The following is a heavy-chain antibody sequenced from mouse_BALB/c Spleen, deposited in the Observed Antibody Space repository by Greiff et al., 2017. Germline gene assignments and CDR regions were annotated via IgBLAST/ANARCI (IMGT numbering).Heavy chain of an antibody. CDR1: GFTFSSYT. CDR3: TRDKGITTGGFAY. V-gene: IGHV5-6-4*01. J-gene: IGHJ3*01. Sequence: DVKLVESGGGLVKPGGSLKLSCAASGFTFSSYTMSWVRQTPEKRLEWVATISSGGSYTYYPDSVKGRFTISRDNAKNTLYLQMSSLKSEDTAMYYCTRDKGITTGGFAYWGQGTLVTVSA. D-gene: IGHD1-1*01. CDR2: ISSGGSYT.